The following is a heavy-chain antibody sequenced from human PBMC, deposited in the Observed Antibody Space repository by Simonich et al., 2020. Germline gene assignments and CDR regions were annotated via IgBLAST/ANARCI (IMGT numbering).Heavy chain of an antibody. CDR1: GGSISSYY. CDR3: ARRTTGITIFGVVTNYWYFDL. V-gene: IGHV4-59*12. CDR2: IYYSGST. D-gene: IGHD3-3*01. Sequence: ESGPGLVKPSETLSLTCTVSGGSISSYYWSWIRKPPGKGLEWIGYIYYSGSTNYNPSLKSRVTISVDTSKNQFSLKRSSVTAADTAVYYCARRTTGITIFGVVTNYWYFDLWGRGTLVTVSS. J-gene: IGHJ2*01.